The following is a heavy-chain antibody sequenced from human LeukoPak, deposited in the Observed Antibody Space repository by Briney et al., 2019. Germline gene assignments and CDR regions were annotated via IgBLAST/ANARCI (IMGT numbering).Heavy chain of an antibody. V-gene: IGHV3-21*01. Sequence: GGSLRLSCAASGFTFSSYSMNWVRRAPGKGLEWVSSISSSSSYIYYADSVKGRFTISRDNAKNSLYLQMNSLRAEDTAVYYCARDGTYYYDSSGFRYYFDYWGQGTLVTVSS. J-gene: IGHJ4*02. CDR3: ARDGTYYYDSSGFRYYFDY. CDR1: GFTFSSYS. CDR2: ISSSSSYI. D-gene: IGHD3-22*01.